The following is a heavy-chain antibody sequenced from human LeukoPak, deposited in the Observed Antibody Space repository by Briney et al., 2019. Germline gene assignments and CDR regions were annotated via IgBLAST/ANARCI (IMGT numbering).Heavy chain of an antibody. CDR1: GGSMSTYY. Sequence: SETLSLTCTVSGGSMSTYYWSWIRQPPGKGLEWIGYIYYSGSTNYNPSLKSRVIISVDTSKNQFSLKVNSVTAADTAVYYCARDFRITVFGVVEGAHLDYWGQGTQVTVSS. J-gene: IGHJ4*02. CDR2: IYYSGST. V-gene: IGHV4-59*12. D-gene: IGHD3-3*01. CDR3: ARDFRITVFGVVEGAHLDY.